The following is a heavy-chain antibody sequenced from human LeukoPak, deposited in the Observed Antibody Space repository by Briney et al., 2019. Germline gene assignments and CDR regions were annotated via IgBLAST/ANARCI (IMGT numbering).Heavy chain of an antibody. D-gene: IGHD3-10*01. CDR1: GGTFSSYA. CDR3: ANHRIKTYYYGSGSYYPFDY. J-gene: IGHJ4*02. Sequence: ASVKVSCKASGGTFSSYATSWVRQAPGQGLEWMGGIIPIFGTANYAQKFQGRVTITADESTSTAYMELSSLRSEDTAVYYCANHRIKTYYYGSGSYYPFDYWGQGTLVTVSS. CDR2: IIPIFGTA. V-gene: IGHV1-69*13.